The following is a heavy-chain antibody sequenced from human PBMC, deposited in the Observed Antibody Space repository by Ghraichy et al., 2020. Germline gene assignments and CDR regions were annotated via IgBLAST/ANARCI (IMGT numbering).Heavy chain of an antibody. D-gene: IGHD3-9*01. CDR2: INSDGSST. V-gene: IGHV3-74*01. Sequence: GGSLRLSCAASGFTFSSYWMHWVRQAPGKGLVWVSRINSDGSSTSYADSVKGRFTISRDNAKNTLYLQMNSLRAEETAVYYCAREKGRYFDWLLTTHNWFDPWGQGTLVTVSS. J-gene: IGHJ5*02. CDR1: GFTFSSYW. CDR3: AREKGRYFDWLLTTHNWFDP.